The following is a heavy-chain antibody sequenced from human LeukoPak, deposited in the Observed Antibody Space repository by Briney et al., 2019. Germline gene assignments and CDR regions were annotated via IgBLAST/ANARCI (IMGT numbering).Heavy chain of an antibody. Sequence: SETLSLTCTVSGGSISSYYWSWIRQPPGKGLEWIGHISTSGSTTYNPSLKSRVSMSVDTSKNQFSLKLSSVTAADTAVYYCAREATVVGATIIWGQGALVTVSS. CDR2: ISTSGST. CDR3: AREATVVGATII. V-gene: IGHV4-4*07. CDR1: GGSISSYY. J-gene: IGHJ4*02. D-gene: IGHD1-26*01.